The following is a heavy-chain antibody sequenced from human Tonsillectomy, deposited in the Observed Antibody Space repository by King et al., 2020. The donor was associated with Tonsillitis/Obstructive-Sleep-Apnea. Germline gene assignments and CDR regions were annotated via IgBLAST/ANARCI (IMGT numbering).Heavy chain of an antibody. CDR2: IGSKTEDETP. Sequence: VQLVESGGGLVKPGGSLRLSCAASGFTFRNAWMSWLRQAPGKGLEWVGRIGSKTEDETPDYAAPVKGRFAIFRDDSKNTVYLQMNSLKTEDTAVYHCATGYKVGPSYWGQGTLVTVSS. CDR3: ATGYKVGPSY. D-gene: IGHD1-1*01. V-gene: IGHV3-15*04. J-gene: IGHJ4*02. CDR1: GFTFRNAW.